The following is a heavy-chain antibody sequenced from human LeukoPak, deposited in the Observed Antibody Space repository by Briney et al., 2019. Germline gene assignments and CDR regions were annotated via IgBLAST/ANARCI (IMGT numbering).Heavy chain of an antibody. Sequence: PGGSLRLSCEASGVTFSSYVMSWVRQAPGKGPEWVSGISGSGGGTYYADSVKGRFTISRDNSKNTLYLQMNSLRAEDTAVYYCAKALHSGTYHKFDPWGQGTLVTVSS. D-gene: IGHD1-26*01. J-gene: IGHJ5*02. CDR2: ISGSGGGT. V-gene: IGHV3-23*01. CDR3: AKALHSGTYHKFDP. CDR1: GVTFSSYV.